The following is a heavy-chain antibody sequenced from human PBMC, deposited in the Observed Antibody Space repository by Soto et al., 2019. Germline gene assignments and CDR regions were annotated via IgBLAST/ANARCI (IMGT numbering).Heavy chain of an antibody. D-gene: IGHD6-6*01. J-gene: IGHJ4*02. V-gene: IGHV3-23*01. CDR3: AKDRRDSSSSHYFDY. Sequence: WGSLRLSCAASGFTFSSYAMSWVRQAPGKGLEWVSAISGSGGSTYYADSVKGRFTISRDNSKNTLYLQMNSLRAEDTAVYYCAKDRRDSSSSHYFDYWGQGTLVTVSS. CDR2: ISGSGGST. CDR1: GFTFSSYA.